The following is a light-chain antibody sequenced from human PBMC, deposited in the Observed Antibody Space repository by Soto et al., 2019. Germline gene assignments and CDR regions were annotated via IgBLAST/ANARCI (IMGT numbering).Light chain of an antibody. CDR2: EVS. J-gene: IGLJ3*02. V-gene: IGLV2-14*01. Sequence: QSALTQPASVSCSPGQSITLSCTATTSDVGVFDSVSWYQQHPGTAPRVIIYEVSNRPSGVSYRFSGSKSANTSYLTISGLQADDEADYYCSSYTAANTWLFGGGTKLTVL. CDR3: SSYTAANTWL. CDR1: TSDVGVFDS.